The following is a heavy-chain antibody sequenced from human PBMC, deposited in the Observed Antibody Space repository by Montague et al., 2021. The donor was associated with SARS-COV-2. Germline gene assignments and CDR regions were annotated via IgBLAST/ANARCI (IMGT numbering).Heavy chain of an antibody. CDR1: GFTFSSYA. D-gene: IGHD6-13*01. J-gene: IGHJ3*02. CDR3: AKDRQLVGDDAFDI. Sequence: SLRLSCPASGFTFSSYAMSWVRQAPGRGLEWVSPISVSDGNTYYADSVKGRFTIPRDKSKNTLYLQMNSLRAEDTAVYYCAKDRQLVGDDAFDIWGQGTMVTVSS. CDR2: ISVSDGNT. V-gene: IGHV3-23*01.